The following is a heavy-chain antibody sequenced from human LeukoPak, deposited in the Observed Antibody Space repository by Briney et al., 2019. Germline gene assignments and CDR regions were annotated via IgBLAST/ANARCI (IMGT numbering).Heavy chain of an antibody. D-gene: IGHD5-18*01. CDR3: ATQIGGQLWSPTGY. J-gene: IGHJ4*02. CDR1: GGSISSYY. Sequence: PSETLSLTCTVSGGSISSYYWSWIRQPAGKGLEWIGRIYTSGSTYYNPSLKSRVTISVDRSKNQLSLKLSSVTAADTAVYYCATQIGGQLWSPTGYWGQGTLVTVSS. V-gene: IGHV4-4*07. CDR2: IYTSGST.